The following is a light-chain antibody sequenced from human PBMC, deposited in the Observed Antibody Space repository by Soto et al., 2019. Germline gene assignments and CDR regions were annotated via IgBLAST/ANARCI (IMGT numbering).Light chain of an antibody. J-gene: IGKJ4*01. V-gene: IGKV1-5*03. Sequence: DIQMTQSTSTLSASIGDRVTITCRASQNIRSWLAWYQQKPGKAPELLIYSASGLESGVPSRFSGSGCGTELTLTISSLEPDDLATYYCQEYKGDSGRTFGGGTKVEIK. CDR3: QEYKGDSGRT. CDR2: SAS. CDR1: QNIRSW.